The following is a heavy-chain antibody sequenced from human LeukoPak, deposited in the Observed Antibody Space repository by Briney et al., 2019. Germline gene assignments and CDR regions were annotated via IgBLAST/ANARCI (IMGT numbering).Heavy chain of an antibody. Sequence: GGSLRLSCAASGITFSIFGMSWVRQAPGKGLEWVSAITGSGGSTYYADSVKGRFTISRDNSKNTLYLQMSSLRAEDTAVYYCAKDRVGAILYFDYWGQGTLVAVSS. CDR3: AKDRVGAILYFDY. CDR1: GITFSIFG. CDR2: ITGSGGST. V-gene: IGHV3-23*01. D-gene: IGHD1-26*01. J-gene: IGHJ4*02.